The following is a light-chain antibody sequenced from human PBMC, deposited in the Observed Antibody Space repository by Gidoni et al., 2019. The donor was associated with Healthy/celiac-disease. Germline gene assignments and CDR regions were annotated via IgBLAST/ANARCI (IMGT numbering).Light chain of an antibody. V-gene: IGLV3-25*03. CDR3: QSADFSGTYPYV. Sequence: SYEPSQPPSVSVSPGQTARITCPGDALPKQYAYWYQQKPGQAPILVIYKDSERPSGIPERFSGSSSGTTVTLTISGVQAEDEADYYCQSADFSGTYPYVFGTGTKVTVL. J-gene: IGLJ1*01. CDR2: KDS. CDR1: ALPKQY.